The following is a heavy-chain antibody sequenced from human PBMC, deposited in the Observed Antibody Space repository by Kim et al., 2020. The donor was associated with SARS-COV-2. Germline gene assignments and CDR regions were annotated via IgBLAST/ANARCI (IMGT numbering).Heavy chain of an antibody. CDR2: INPNRGGT. J-gene: IGHJ4*02. V-gene: IGHV1-2*02. CDR1: GYTFTGYY. CDR3: ARGRRDMTTVTTFLDY. D-gene: IGHD4-17*01. Sequence: ASVKVSCKASGYTFTGYYMHWVRQAPGQGLEWMGWINPNRGGTNYAQKFQGRVTMTRDTSISTAYMELSRLRSDDTAVYYCARGRRDMTTVTTFLDYWGQGTLVTVSS.